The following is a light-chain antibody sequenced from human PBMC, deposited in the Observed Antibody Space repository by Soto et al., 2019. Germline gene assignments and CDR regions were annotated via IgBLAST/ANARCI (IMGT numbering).Light chain of an antibody. CDR1: QSISSN. CDR2: GAS. V-gene: IGKV3-15*01. J-gene: IGKJ2*01. Sequence: EVVMTQSPATLPVSPGERATLSCRASQSISSNVAWYQKKPGQAPRLLMYGASTRATGFPARFSGSGSGTEFTLTISSLQSEDFAVYYCQQYNTWPPAYTFGQGTKLEI. CDR3: QQYNTWPPAYT.